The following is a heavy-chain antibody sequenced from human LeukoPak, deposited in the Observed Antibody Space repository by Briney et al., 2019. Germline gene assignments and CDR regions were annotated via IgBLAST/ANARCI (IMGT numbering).Heavy chain of an antibody. D-gene: IGHD3-22*01. V-gene: IGHV3-7*01. Sequence: PGGSLRLSCAASGFTFGSYWMTWVRQAPGKGREWVANIKQDESEKYYVDFVRGRFTISRDNAKNSLYLQMNSLRAEDTAVYYCARCNYYDSSGYPTSFENWGQGTLVTVSS. CDR1: GFTFGSYW. CDR2: IKQDESEK. J-gene: IGHJ4*02. CDR3: ARCNYYDSSGYPTSFEN.